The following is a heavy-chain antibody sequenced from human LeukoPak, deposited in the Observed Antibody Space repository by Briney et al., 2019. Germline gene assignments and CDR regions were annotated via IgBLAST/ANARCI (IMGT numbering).Heavy chain of an antibody. CDR3: ALVRGVIIGDAFDI. D-gene: IGHD3-10*01. Sequence: GGSLRLSCAASGFTFSSYSMNWVRQAPGKGLEWVSSISSSSSYIYYADSVKGRFTISRDNAKNTLYLQMNSLRAEDTAVYYCALVRGVIIGDAFDIWGQGTMVTVSS. CDR1: GFTFSSYS. V-gene: IGHV3-21*01. CDR2: ISSSSSYI. J-gene: IGHJ3*02.